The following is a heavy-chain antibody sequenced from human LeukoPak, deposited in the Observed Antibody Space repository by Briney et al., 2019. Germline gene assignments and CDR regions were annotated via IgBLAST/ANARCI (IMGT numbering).Heavy chain of an antibody. CDR2: ISDSGYST. J-gene: IGHJ4*02. D-gene: IGHD3-10*01. Sequence: GGSLRLSCAASGFTFSSYAMSWVRQAPGKGLEWVSSISDSGYSTYAESVKGRFTISRDNSENTLYLQMSYLRAEDTAMYYCANYGSGSYHRNRSGYWGQGTRVTVCS. CDR3: ANYGSGSYHRNRSGY. CDR1: GFTFSSYA. V-gene: IGHV3-23*01.